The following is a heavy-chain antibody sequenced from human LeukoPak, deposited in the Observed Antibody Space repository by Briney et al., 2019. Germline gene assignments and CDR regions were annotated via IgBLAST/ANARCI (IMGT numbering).Heavy chain of an antibody. CDR3: AKFRYCSSTSCYAGSVY. CDR1: GFTFSSYA. Sequence: GGSLRLSCAASGFTFSSYAMSWVRQAPGEGLEWVSAISGSGGSTYYADSVKGRFTISRDNSKNTLYLQMNSLRAEDTAVYYCAKFRYCSSTSCYAGSVYWGQGTLVTVSS. V-gene: IGHV3-23*01. J-gene: IGHJ4*02. CDR2: ISGSGGST. D-gene: IGHD2-2*01.